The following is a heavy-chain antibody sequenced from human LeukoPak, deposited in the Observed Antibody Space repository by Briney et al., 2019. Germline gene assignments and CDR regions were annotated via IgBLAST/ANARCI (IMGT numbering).Heavy chain of an antibody. CDR1: GFTFNNYG. CDR3: AKDMRTLDYFDY. J-gene: IGHJ4*02. D-gene: IGHD1-1*01. Sequence: GGSLRLSCAASGFTFNNYGMSWVRQAPGKGLEWVPGISGSGGNTYYADSVKGRFTISRDNSKKTLYLQMNSLKAEDTAIYYCAKDMRTLDYFDYWGQGTLVTVSS. CDR2: ISGSGGNT. V-gene: IGHV3-23*01.